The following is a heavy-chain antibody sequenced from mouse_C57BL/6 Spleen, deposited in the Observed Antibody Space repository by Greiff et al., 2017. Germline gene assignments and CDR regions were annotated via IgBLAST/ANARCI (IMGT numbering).Heavy chain of an antibody. V-gene: IGHV5-6*01. Sequence: EVHLVESGGDLVKPGGSLKLSCAASGFTFSSYGMSWVRQTPDKRLEWVATISSGGSYTYYPDSVKGRFTISRDNAKNTLYLQMSSLKSEDTAMYYCAREDTTVVATGYYAMDYWGQGTSVTVSS. D-gene: IGHD1-1*01. CDR2: ISSGGSYT. CDR1: GFTFSSYG. J-gene: IGHJ4*01. CDR3: AREDTTVVATGYYAMDY.